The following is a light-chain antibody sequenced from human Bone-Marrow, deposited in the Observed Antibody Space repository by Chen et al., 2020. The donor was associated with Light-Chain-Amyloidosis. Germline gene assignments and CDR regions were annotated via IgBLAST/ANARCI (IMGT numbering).Light chain of an antibody. CDR3: QQYKTYFT. Sequence: DIQMTQSPSTLSASVGDRVTITCRASQFTSIWLVWYQQKPGKAPKLLISKASSLESGVPSRFSGSGSGTEFTLTISSLQPDDFATYYCQQYKTYFTFGPGTKVDIK. V-gene: IGKV1-5*03. J-gene: IGKJ3*01. CDR2: KAS. CDR1: QFTSIW.